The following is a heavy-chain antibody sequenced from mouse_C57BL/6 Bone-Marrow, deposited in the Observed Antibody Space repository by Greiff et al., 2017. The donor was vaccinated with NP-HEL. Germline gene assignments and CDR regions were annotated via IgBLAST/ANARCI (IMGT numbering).Heavy chain of an antibody. Sequence: EVQLQQSGPELVKPGASVKISCKASGYTFTDYYMNWVKQSHGKSLEWIGDINPNNGGTSYNQKFKGKATLTVDKSSSTAYMELRSLTSEDSAVYYCASRYGSSYHYYAMDYWGQGTSVTVSS. CDR1: GYTFTDYY. CDR2: INPNNGGT. D-gene: IGHD1-1*01. J-gene: IGHJ4*01. V-gene: IGHV1-26*01. CDR3: ASRYGSSYHYYAMDY.